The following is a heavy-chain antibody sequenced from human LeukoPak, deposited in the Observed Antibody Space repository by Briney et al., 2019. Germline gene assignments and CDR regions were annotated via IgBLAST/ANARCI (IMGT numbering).Heavy chain of an antibody. Sequence: GGSLRLSCAASGFTFSDYAMSWVRQAPGKGLEWVASISASSASTFYADPVKGRFTISRDNSKNTLYLQTNSLTAEDTALYYCAKHTSYSSFNWFDPWGQGTLVTVSS. D-gene: IGHD4-11*01. CDR1: GFTFSDYA. CDR3: AKHTSYSSFNWFDP. CDR2: ISASSAST. J-gene: IGHJ5*02. V-gene: IGHV3-23*01.